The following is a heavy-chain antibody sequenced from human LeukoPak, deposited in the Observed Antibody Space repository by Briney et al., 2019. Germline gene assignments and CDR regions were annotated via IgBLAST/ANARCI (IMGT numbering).Heavy chain of an antibody. CDR1: GFTFSSYE. D-gene: IGHD6-19*01. Sequence: PGGSLRLSCAASGFTFSSYEMNWVRQAPGKGLEWVSYISSSGSTIYYADSVKGRFTISRDNAKNSLYLQMNSLRAEDTAVYYCASLKIAVAGSGRAFDIWGQGTMVTVSS. V-gene: IGHV3-48*03. CDR2: ISSSGSTI. CDR3: ASLKIAVAGSGRAFDI. J-gene: IGHJ3*02.